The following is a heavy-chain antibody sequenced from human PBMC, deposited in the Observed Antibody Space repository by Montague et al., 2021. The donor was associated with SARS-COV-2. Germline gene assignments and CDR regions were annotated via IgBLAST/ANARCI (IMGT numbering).Heavy chain of an antibody. CDR3: AYHSGSYVWFDP. Sequence: CAISGDSVSSTSGSWNWIRQSPSRGLEWLGRTYHRSKWYNDYATSVESRIIINPDTSKNQFSLQLNSVTPEDTAVYYCAYHSGSYVWFDPWGQGTLVTVSS. D-gene: IGHD1-26*01. CDR1: GDSVSSTSGS. J-gene: IGHJ5*02. V-gene: IGHV6-1*01. CDR2: TYHRSKWYN.